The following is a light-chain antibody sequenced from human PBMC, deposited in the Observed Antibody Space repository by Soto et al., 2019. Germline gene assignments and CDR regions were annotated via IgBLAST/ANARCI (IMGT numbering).Light chain of an antibody. CDR2: GAS. CDR3: QQFGRSTPSWT. CDR1: QSVSSNY. J-gene: IGKJ1*01. V-gene: IGKV3-20*01. Sequence: ETVLTQSPGTLSLSPGERATLSCRASQSVSSNYLAWYQQKPGQAPRLLIYGASTRATGIPDRFSGSGSGSDFALTISRLEPEDFAFYYCQQFGRSTPSWTFGQGTKVEIK.